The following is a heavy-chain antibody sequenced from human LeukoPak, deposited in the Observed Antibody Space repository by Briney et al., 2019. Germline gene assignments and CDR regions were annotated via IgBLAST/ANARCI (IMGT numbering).Heavy chain of an antibody. Sequence: HPGGSLRLSCAASGFIFSSYSMSWVRQAPGMGPEWVSVITGSGGNTYYADSVKGRFTISRDNSKNTLYLQMNSLRAEDTAVYYCARDLYYYYGMDVWGQGTTVTVSS. CDR1: GFIFSSYS. J-gene: IGHJ6*02. CDR2: ITGSGGNT. V-gene: IGHV3-23*01. CDR3: ARDLYYYYGMDV.